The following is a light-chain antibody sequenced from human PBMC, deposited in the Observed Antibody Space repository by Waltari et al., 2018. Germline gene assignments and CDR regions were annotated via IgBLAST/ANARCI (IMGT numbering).Light chain of an antibody. V-gene: IGKV1-9*01. CDR1: QGISNY. CDR3: QQLNSYRYT. CDR2: AAS. J-gene: IGKJ2*01. Sequence: DFQLTQSTSFLSASVGDRVISTCRASQGISNYLAWYQQRRGKAPTLLIYAASTLQSGVPSRFSGSGSGTEFTLTITSLQPEDFSTYYCQQLNSYRYTFGQGTKLEIK.